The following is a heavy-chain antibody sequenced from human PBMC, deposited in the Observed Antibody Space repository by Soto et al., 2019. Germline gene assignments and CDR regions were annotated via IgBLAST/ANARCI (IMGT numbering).Heavy chain of an antibody. CDR2: ISSIGST. Sequence: QVQLQESGPGLVKPSQTLSLTCTVSGGSISSGDYFWSWIRQSPGKGLEWIGYISSIGSTYYTPSLTSRVSVSRDTSKNQFALKLSSVTTTDTAVYYCARGLVIRPYYYHGMDVWGQGTTVTVSS. V-gene: IGHV4-30-4*01. J-gene: IGHJ6*02. CDR1: GGSISSGDYF. D-gene: IGHD3-9*01. CDR3: ARGLVIRPYYYHGMDV.